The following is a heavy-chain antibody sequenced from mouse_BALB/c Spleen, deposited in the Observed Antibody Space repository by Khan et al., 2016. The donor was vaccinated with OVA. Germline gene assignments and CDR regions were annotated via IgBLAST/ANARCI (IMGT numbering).Heavy chain of an antibody. CDR1: GFSLTTYG. V-gene: IGHV2-9*02. CDR2: IWAGGST. J-gene: IGHJ3*01. Sequence: QVRLQQSGPGLVAPSQTLSITCTVSGFSLTTYGVHWVRQPPGKGLEWLGVIWAGGSTNYNSALMSRLSIIIDNSKSLVFLLMNSLQTDDTAIKYCARPYCGSAWFAYWGQGTLVTVSA. CDR3: ARPYCGSAWFAY. D-gene: IGHD1-1*01.